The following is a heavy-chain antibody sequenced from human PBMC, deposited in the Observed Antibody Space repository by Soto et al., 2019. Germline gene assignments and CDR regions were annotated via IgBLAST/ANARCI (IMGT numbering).Heavy chain of an antibody. CDR2: INPNSGGT. Sequence: ASVKVSCKASGYTFTGYYMHWVRQAPGQGLEWMGWINPNSGGTNYAQKFQGWVTMTRDTSISTAYMELSRLRSDDTAVYYCASPALNSRSWYSLGFWGQGTLVTVSS. J-gene: IGHJ4*02. V-gene: IGHV1-2*04. CDR3: ASPALNSRSWYSLGF. D-gene: IGHD6-13*01. CDR1: GYTFTGYY.